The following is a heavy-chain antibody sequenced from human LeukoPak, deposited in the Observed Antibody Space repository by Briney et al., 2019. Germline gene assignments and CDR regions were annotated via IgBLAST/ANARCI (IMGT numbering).Heavy chain of an antibody. CDR2: IYTSGST. J-gene: IGHJ2*01. D-gene: IGHD1-26*01. V-gene: IGHV4-61*02. CDR3: ARHSLRHDTWARQRKSGSGSSRFDL. CDR1: GGSISSGSYY. Sequence: SETLSLTCTVSGGSISSGSYYRSWIRQPAGKGLEWIGRIYTSGSTNYDPSLKSRVTISVDTSKNQFSLKLSSVTAADTAVYYCARHSLRHDTWARQRKSGSGSSRFDLWGRGTLVTVSS.